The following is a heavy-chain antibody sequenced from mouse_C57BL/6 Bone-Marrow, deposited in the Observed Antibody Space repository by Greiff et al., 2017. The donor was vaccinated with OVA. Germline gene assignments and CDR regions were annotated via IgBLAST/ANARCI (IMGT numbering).Heavy chain of an antibody. CDR2: IDPSDSYT. J-gene: IGHJ2*01. CDR1: GYTFTSYW. D-gene: IGHD2-12*01. V-gene: IGHV1-69*01. CDR3: ARGIRRDFDY. Sequence: VQLQQPGAELVMPGASVKLSCKASGYTFTSYWMHWVKQRPGQGLEWIGEIDPSDSYTNYNQKFKGKSTLTVDKSSSTAYMQLSSLTSEDSAVYYCARGIRRDFDYWGQGTTLTVSS.